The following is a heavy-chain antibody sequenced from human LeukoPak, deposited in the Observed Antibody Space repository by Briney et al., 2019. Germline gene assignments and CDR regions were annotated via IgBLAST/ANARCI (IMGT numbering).Heavy chain of an antibody. Sequence: PGRSLRLSCAASGFTFSSYAMHWVRQAPGKGLEGVAVISYDGSNKYYADSVKGRFTISRDNAKNSLYLQLNSLRAEDTAVYYCARSLVVGATYPYHWGQGTLVTVSS. V-gene: IGHV3-30*04. D-gene: IGHD1-26*01. CDR2: ISYDGSNK. J-gene: IGHJ5*02. CDR1: GFTFSSYA. CDR3: ARSLVVGATYPYH.